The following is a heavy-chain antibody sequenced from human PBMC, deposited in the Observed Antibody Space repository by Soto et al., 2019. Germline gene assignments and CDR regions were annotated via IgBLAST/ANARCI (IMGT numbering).Heavy chain of an antibody. CDR1: GYTFTSYA. D-gene: IGHD2-15*01. J-gene: IGHJ4*02. Sequence: QVQLVQSGAEEKKPGASVKVSCKASGYTFTSYAMHWVRQAPGQRLEWMGWINAGNGNTKYSQKLPGRVTIPRDTCASTAYMELSSLRTDVTAVDYCAARVTTRVGFAYWGERTLVAVSS. V-gene: IGHV1-3*05. CDR2: INAGNGNT. CDR3: AARVTTRVGFAY.